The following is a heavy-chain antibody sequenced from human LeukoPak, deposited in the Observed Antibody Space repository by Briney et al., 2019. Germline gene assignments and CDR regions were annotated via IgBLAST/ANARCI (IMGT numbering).Heavy chain of an antibody. Sequence: SETLSLTCTVSGGSISSYYWSWIRQPPGKGLEWIGYIYTSGSTNYNPSLKSRVTISVDTSKNQFSPKLSSVTAADTAVYYCARRGDYFDYWGQGTLVTVSS. V-gene: IGHV4-4*09. CDR2: IYTSGST. J-gene: IGHJ4*02. CDR3: ARRGDYFDY. CDR1: GGSISSYY. D-gene: IGHD3-10*01.